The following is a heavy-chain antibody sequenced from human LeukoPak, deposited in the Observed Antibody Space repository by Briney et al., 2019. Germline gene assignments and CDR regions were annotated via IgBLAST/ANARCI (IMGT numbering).Heavy chain of an antibody. D-gene: IGHD1-26*01. V-gene: IGHV1-2*02. J-gene: IGHJ4*02. Sequence: ASVKVSCKASGYTFTDYYMHWVRQAPGQGLEWMGWINPNSGGTNYARNFQGRVTMTRDTSITTAYMELSSLRPDDTAVYYCARLLGAPHWGQGALVTVSS. CDR3: ARLLGAPH. CDR1: GYTFTDYY. CDR2: INPNSGGT.